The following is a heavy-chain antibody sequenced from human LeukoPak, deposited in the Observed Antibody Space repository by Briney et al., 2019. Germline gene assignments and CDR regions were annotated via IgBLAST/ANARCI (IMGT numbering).Heavy chain of an antibody. D-gene: IGHD4-4*01. V-gene: IGHV5-51*01. CDR3: ARFPTSYSNFGIYYYYSMDV. J-gene: IGHJ6*02. CDR2: IYPGDSDT. Sequence: GESLKISCKGSGYIFTNYWIGWVRQMPGKGLEYIGVIYPGDSDTRYSPSFQGQVTISADKSITTAYLQWTSLKASDTALYFCARFPTSYSNFGIYYYYSMDVWGHGTTVTVSS. CDR1: GYIFTNYW.